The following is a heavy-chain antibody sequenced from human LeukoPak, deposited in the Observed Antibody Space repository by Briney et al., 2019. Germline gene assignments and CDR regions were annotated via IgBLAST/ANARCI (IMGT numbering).Heavy chain of an antibody. CDR1: GYTFTGYY. Sequence: ASVKVSCKASGYTFTGYYMHWVRQAPGQGLEWMGWINPNSGSTNYAQKFQGRVTMTRDTSISTAYLELSRLRSDDTAVYYCARGPRIVVVPAAMWVFDYWGQGTLVTVSS. J-gene: IGHJ4*02. V-gene: IGHV1-2*02. CDR3: ARGPRIVVVPAAMWVFDY. D-gene: IGHD2-2*01. CDR2: INPNSGST.